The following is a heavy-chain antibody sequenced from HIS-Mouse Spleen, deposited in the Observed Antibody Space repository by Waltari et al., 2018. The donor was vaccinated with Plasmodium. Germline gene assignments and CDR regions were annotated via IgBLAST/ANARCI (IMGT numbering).Heavy chain of an antibody. CDR1: GSPFSTYS. CDR2: ISSSSSYI. D-gene: IGHD3-9*01. V-gene: IGHV3-21*01. J-gene: IGHJ2*01. CDR3: AREDILTAYYNDYWYFDL. Sequence: EVQMVESGGGLVKPGGSPRLSCAASGSPFSTYSSTWVRQAPGKGLEWVSSISSSSSYIYYADSVKGRFTISRDNAKNSLYLQMNSLRAEDTAVYYCAREDILTAYYNDYWYFDLWGRGTLVTVSS.